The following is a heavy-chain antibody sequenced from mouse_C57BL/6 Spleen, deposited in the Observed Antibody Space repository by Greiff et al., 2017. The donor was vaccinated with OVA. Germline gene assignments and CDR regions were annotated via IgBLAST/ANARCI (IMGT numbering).Heavy chain of an antibody. CDR2: INPNNGGT. D-gene: IGHD1-1*01. J-gene: IGHJ2*01. Sequence: EVQLQQSGPELVKPGASVKISCKASGYTFTDYYMNWVKQSHGKSLEWIGDINPNNGGTSYNQKFKGKATLTVDKSSSTAYMELRSLTSEDSAVYYCARIPKRVEATVVAPFDYWGQGTTLTVSS. CDR1: GYTFTDYY. V-gene: IGHV1-26*01. CDR3: ARIPKRVEATVVAPFDY.